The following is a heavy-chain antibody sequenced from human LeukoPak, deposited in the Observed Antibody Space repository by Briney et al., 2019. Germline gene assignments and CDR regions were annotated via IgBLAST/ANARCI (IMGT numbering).Heavy chain of an antibody. Sequence: AGGSLRLSCAASGFTFSSYSMNWVRQAPGKGLEWVSSISSSSSYIYYADSVKGRFTISRDNAKNSLYLQMNSLRAEDTAVYYCAKGSMDGWLVTYRYFENWGQGTLVTVSP. CDR2: ISSSSSYI. CDR3: AKGSMDGWLVTYRYFEN. D-gene: IGHD6-19*01. J-gene: IGHJ4*02. V-gene: IGHV3-21*01. CDR1: GFTFSSYS.